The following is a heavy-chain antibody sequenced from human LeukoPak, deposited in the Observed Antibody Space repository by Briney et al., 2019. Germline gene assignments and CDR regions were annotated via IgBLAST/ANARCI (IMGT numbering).Heavy chain of an antibody. CDR3: ARDQRVYYYDSSGPEYYYYYYGMDV. CDR2: IYYSGST. Sequence: SETLSLTCTVSGGSVSSGSYYWSWIRQPPGKGLEWIGYIYYSGSTNYNPSLKSRVTISVDTSKNQFSLKLSSVTAADTAVYYCARDQRVYYYDSSGPEYYYYYYGMDVWGQGTTVTVSS. D-gene: IGHD3-22*01. V-gene: IGHV4-61*01. J-gene: IGHJ6*02. CDR1: GGSVSSGSYY.